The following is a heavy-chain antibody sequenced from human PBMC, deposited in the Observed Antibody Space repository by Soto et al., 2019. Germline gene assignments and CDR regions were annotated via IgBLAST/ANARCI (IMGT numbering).Heavy chain of an antibody. CDR2: ITVGSSHI. V-gene: IGHV3-21*01. Sequence: GGSLRLACTGSGFPFSAYNINWVRQAAGKGLEWVSSITVGSSHIYQPNSMKGRFTISRDDAKNSVYLQIDSLRDEDTALYYCSRSPEVGVRGAYWGQGTLVTVSS. CDR3: SRSPEVGVRGAY. CDR1: GFPFSAYN. D-gene: IGHD3-16*01. J-gene: IGHJ4*02.